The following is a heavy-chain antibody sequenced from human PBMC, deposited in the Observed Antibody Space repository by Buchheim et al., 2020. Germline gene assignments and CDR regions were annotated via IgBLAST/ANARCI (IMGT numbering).Heavy chain of an antibody. CDR2: ISGKSDTT. CDR3: LKNSGWFNT. Sequence: EFQLLDSGGDLVQPGRSLRLSCVASGFPFGNTDMSWVRQAPGKGLEWVSTISGKSDTTDYADSVRGRFTISRDNSKNTVHLQLNSLRVEETAVYYCLKNSGWFNTWGPGTL. CDR1: GFPFGNTD. J-gene: IGHJ5*02. V-gene: IGHV3-23*01. D-gene: IGHD1-26*01.